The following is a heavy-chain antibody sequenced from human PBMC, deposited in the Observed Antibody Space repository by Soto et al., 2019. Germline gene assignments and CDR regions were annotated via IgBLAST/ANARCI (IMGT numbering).Heavy chain of an antibody. CDR3: ARGDYVWGSYRYKPGTPIDY. J-gene: IGHJ4*02. Sequence: GGSLRLSCAASGFTFSSYAMHWVRQAPGKGLEWVAVISYDGSNKYYADSVKGRFTVSRDNSKNTLYLQMNSLRAEDTAVYYCARGDYVWGSYRYKPGTPIDYWGQGTLVTSPQ. V-gene: IGHV3-30-3*01. CDR1: GFTFSSYA. D-gene: IGHD3-16*02. CDR2: ISYDGSNK.